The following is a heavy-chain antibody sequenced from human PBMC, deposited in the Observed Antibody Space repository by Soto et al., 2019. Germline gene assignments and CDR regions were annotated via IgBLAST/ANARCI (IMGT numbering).Heavy chain of an antibody. J-gene: IGHJ5*02. CDR3: AKGQYSNYGTDWFDP. CDR1: GFTFSSYA. D-gene: IGHD4-4*01. Sequence: EVQLLESGGGLVQPGGSRRLSCAASGFTFSSYAMSWVRQAPGKGLEWVSAISGSGGSRYYADSVKGRFTISRDNSKNTLYLQMNSLRAEDTAVYYCAKGQYSNYGTDWFDPWGQGTLVTVSS. V-gene: IGHV3-23*01. CDR2: ISGSGGSR.